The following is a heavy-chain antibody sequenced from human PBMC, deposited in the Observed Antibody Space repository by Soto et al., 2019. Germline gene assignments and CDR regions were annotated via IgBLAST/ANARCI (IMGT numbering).Heavy chain of an antibody. V-gene: IGHV1-58*01. J-gene: IGHJ6*02. D-gene: IGHD4-17*01. CDR1: GFTFTSSA. Sequence: SVKVSCKASGFTFTSSAVQWVRQARGQRLEWIGWIVVGSGNTNYAQKFQERVTITRDMSTSTAYMELSSLRSEDTAVYYCAALSTTIGYYGMDVWGQGTTVTVSS. CDR3: AALSTTIGYYGMDV. CDR2: IVVGSGNT.